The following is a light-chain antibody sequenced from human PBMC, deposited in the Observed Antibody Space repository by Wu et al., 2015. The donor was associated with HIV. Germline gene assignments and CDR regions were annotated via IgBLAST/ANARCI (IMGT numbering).Light chain of an antibody. Sequence: DIQMTQFPSSVTASIGDRVIITCRASRGVDKSLGWYQQTSNRPPKLLIYSASRLQTGVSSRFNGTGSGTGFTLTITSLQPEDFGTYFCQQGNTFPHTFGPRDKSRDET. J-gene: IGKJ5*01. CDR1: RGVDKS. V-gene: IGKV1-12*01. CDR2: SAS. CDR3: QQGNTFPHT.